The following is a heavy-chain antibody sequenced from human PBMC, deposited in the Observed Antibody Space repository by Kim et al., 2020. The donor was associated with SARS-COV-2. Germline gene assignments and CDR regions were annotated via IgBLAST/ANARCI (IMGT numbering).Heavy chain of an antibody. Sequence: GNTNYARNHQGRVTQTTDTSTSTIYMELRSLRSDDTAVYYCARDLYPPDYWGQGTLVTVSS. CDR2: GNT. CDR3: ARDLYPPDY. J-gene: IGHJ4*02. V-gene: IGHV1-18*01.